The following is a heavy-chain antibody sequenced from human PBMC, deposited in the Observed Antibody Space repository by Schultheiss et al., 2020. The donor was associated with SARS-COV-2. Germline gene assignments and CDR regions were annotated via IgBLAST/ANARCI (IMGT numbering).Heavy chain of an antibody. D-gene: IGHD6-13*01. Sequence: SETLSLTCAVYGGSFSGYYWSWIRQPPGKELEWIGYIYYSGSTYYNPSLKSRVTISVDTSKSQFSLKLSYVTAADTAVYYCARVAAAGDFFDYWGQGTLVTVSS. CDR3: ARVAAAGDFFDY. CDR2: IYYSGST. V-gene: IGHV4-59*01. CDR1: GGSFSGYY. J-gene: IGHJ4*02.